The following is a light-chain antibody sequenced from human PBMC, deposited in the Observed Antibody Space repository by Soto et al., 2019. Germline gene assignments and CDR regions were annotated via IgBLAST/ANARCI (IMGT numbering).Light chain of an antibody. CDR1: SSNIGSNY. CDR2: RNN. J-gene: IGLJ1*01. V-gene: IGLV1-47*01. CDR3: TGWDDSLSGYV. Sequence: QSVLTQPPSASGTPGQRVTISCSGRSSNIGSNYVYWYQQVPGTAPKLLIYRNNQRPSGVPDRFSGSKSGTSASLAISGLRSEDEADYYCTGWDDSLSGYVLGTGTKVTVL.